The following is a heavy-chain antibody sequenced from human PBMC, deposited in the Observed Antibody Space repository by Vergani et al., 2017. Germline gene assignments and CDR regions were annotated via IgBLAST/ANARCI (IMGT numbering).Heavy chain of an antibody. CDR1: GFTFSSYS. CDR2: ISSSSSYI. CDR3: ARDSAGTTGNAFDI. Sequence: EVQLVESGGGLVKPGGSLRLSCAASGFTFSSYSMNLVRQAPGKGLEWVSSISSSSSYIYYADSVKGRFTISRDNAKNSLYLQMNSLRSEDTAVYYCARDSAGTTGNAFDIWGQGTMVTVSS. J-gene: IGHJ3*02. V-gene: IGHV3-21*04. D-gene: IGHD1-7*01.